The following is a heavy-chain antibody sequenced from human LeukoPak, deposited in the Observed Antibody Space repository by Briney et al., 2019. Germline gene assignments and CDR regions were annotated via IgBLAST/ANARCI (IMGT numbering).Heavy chain of an antibody. CDR3: ARDQGYSYGYVY. J-gene: IGHJ4*02. CDR1: GFTFSSYA. CDR2: ISYDGSNK. Sequence: GGSLRLSCAASGFTFSSYAMHWVRQAPGKGLEWVAVISYDGSNKYYADSVKGRFTISRDNSKNTLYLQMNSLRAKDTAVYYCARDQGYSYGYVYWGQGTLVTVSS. D-gene: IGHD5-18*01. V-gene: IGHV3-30-3*01.